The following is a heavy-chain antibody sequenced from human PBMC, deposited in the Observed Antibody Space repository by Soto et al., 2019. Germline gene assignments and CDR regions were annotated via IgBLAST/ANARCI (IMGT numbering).Heavy chain of an antibody. V-gene: IGHV3-23*01. D-gene: IGHD2-2*01. CDR1: GFTFSSYS. CDR2: ITGSGGDT. Sequence: PGGSLRLSCVASGFTFSSYSINWVRQAPGKGLEWVSVITGSGGDTYHADSVKGRFTISRDNSKNTLHLQMNSLRAEDTAVYYCAKDYLGRSSTGGAFDIWGQGTMVT. J-gene: IGHJ3*02. CDR3: AKDYLGRSSTGGAFDI.